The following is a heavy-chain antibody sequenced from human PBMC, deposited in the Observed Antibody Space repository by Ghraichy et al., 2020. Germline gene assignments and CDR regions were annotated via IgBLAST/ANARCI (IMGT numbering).Heavy chain of an antibody. D-gene: IGHD5-18*01. Sequence: SETLSLTCTVSGGSVSSGSYYWSWIRQPPGKGLEWIGYIYYSGSTNYNPSLKSRVTISVDTSKNQFSLKLSSVTAADTAVYYCARYRQLWPTLGNWFDPWGQGTLVTVSS. J-gene: IGHJ5*02. CDR1: GGSVSSGSYY. CDR3: ARYRQLWPTLGNWFDP. V-gene: IGHV4-61*01. CDR2: IYYSGST.